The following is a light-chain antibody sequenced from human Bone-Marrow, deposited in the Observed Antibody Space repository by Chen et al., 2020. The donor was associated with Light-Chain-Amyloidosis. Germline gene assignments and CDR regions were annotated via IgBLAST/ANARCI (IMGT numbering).Light chain of an antibody. CDR1: NIGSTS. J-gene: IGLJ3*02. CDR3: QVWDRSSDRPV. V-gene: IGLV3-21*02. CDR2: DDS. Sequence: SSVLPQPSSASVAPGQTPTIPCGGNNIGSTSVHWYQQTPGQAPLLVVYDDSDRPSGIPERLSGSNSGNTATLTISRVEAGDEADYYCQVWDRSSDRPVFGGGTKLTVL.